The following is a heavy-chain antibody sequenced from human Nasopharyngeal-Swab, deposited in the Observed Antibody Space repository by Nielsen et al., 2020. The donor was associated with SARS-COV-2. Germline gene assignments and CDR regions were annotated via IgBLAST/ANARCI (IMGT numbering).Heavy chain of an antibody. J-gene: IGHJ4*02. V-gene: IGHV4-59*01. CDR2: IYNSGRTT. Sequence: SETLSLTCTVSGGSISNYYWRWIRQPPGKRLEWIGYIYNSGRTTDYNTSLKSRVTISLDTSKNQFSLKLSSVTAADTAVYYCARGGVVPWFDYWGQGTLVTVSS. D-gene: IGHD3-3*01. CDR3: ARGGVVPWFDY. CDR1: GGSISNYY.